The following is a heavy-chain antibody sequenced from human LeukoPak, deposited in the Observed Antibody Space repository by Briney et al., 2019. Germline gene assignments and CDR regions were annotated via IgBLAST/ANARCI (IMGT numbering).Heavy chain of an antibody. CDR2: IYYSGST. CDR3: ARGPYDILTGYYPFDY. Sequence: KPSETLSLTCTVSGGSISSNSYCWDWIRQPPGKGLEWIGTIYYSGSTSYNPSLKSRVTISVDTSKSQFSLKLSSVTAADTAVYYCARGPYDILTGYYPFDYWGQGTLVTVSS. D-gene: IGHD3-9*01. V-gene: IGHV4-39*07. J-gene: IGHJ4*02. CDR1: GGSISSNSYC.